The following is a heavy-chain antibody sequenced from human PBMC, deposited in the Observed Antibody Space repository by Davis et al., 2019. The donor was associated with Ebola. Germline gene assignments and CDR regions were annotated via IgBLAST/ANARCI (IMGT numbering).Heavy chain of an antibody. V-gene: IGHV4-39*01. CDR1: DSAITSSRYF. Sequence: MPSETLSLTCTVSDSAITSSRYFWGWIRHPPGKGLESIGTIYYSGSAYYSSSFKSQVTISLDTSKNQLSLKLNSVAAADTAVYFCARAIAVSTHIDSWGQGTLVTVSS. D-gene: IGHD5/OR15-5a*01. CDR3: ARAIAVSTHIDS. CDR2: IYYSGSA. J-gene: IGHJ4*02.